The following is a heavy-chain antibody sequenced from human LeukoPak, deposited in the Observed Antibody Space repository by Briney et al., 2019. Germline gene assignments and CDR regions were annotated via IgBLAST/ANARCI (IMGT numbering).Heavy chain of an antibody. D-gene: IGHD4-17*01. J-gene: IGHJ4*02. CDR1: GYTFTGCY. CDR2: INPNSGGT. V-gene: IGHV1-2*02. CDR3: ARGPSSPTVTVDY. Sequence: ASVKVSFKASGYTFTGCYMHWVRQAPGQGLEWMGWINPNSGGTNYAQKFQGRVTMTRDTSISTAYMELSRLRSDDTAVYYCARGPSSPTVTVDYWGQGTLVTVSS.